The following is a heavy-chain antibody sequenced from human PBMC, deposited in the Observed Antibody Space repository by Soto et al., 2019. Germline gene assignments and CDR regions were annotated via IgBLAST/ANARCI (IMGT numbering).Heavy chain of an antibody. D-gene: IGHD3-22*01. Sequence: TSETLSLTCDVSGVSISRGNWWSWVRQPPGKGLEWIAEVYNDGSANYHPSLESRATISVDRSKNQFSLRLSSVTAADTGKYYCARLVYDSRLNYLYFDHWGQGTLVTVSS. CDR1: GVSISRGNW. J-gene: IGHJ4*02. CDR3: ARLVYDSRLNYLYFDH. CDR2: VYNDGSA. V-gene: IGHV4-4*02.